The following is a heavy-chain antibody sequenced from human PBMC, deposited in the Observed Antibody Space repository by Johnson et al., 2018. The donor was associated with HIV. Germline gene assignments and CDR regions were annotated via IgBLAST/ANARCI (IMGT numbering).Heavy chain of an antibody. CDR1: GFTFSSYA. CDR2: ISYDGSTK. Sequence: QVQLVESGGGVVQPGRSLRLSCAASGFTFSSYAMHWVRQAPGKGLEWVAVISYDGSTKYYVDSVKGRFTISRDNAKNSLYLQMNSLRAEDTAVYYCARDLSGRYRRDAFDIWGQGTMVTVSS. CDR3: ARDLSGRYRRDAFDI. D-gene: IGHD1-26*01. J-gene: IGHJ3*02. V-gene: IGHV3-30*04.